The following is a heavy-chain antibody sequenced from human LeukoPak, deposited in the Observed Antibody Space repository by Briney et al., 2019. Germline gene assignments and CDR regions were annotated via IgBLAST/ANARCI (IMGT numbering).Heavy chain of an antibody. Sequence: SGGSLRLSCAASGFTFSSYGMHWVRQAPGKGLEWVSAISGSGGSTYYADSVKGRFTISRDNSKNTLYLQMNSLRAEDTAVYYCAKVAATHYYFDYWGQGTLVTVSS. CDR3: AKVAATHYYFDY. D-gene: IGHD6-13*01. V-gene: IGHV3-23*01. J-gene: IGHJ4*02. CDR2: ISGSGGST. CDR1: GFTFSSYG.